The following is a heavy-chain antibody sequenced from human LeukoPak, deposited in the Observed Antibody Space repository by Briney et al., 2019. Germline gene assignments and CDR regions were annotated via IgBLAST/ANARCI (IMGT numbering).Heavy chain of an antibody. Sequence: GGFLRLSCAASGFTVSSNYMSWVRQAPGKGLEWVSVIYSGGSTYYADSVKGRFTISRDNSKNTLYLQMNSLRAEDTAVYYCARGVSRGSDNSNWGQGTLVTVSS. J-gene: IGHJ4*02. CDR3: ARGVSRGSDNSN. CDR1: GFTVSSNY. V-gene: IGHV3-66*01. D-gene: IGHD3-10*01. CDR2: IYSGGST.